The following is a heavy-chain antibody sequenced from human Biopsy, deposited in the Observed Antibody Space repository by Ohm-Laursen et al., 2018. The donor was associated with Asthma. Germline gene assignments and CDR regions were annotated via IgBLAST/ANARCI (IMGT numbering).Heavy chain of an antibody. V-gene: IGHV4-59*12. CDR2: IYFSGNT. J-gene: IGHJ4*02. Sequence: SETLSLTWAVSGGSITNFYWSWIRQPPGRGLEWIGYIYFSGNTNYNPSIKSRVTISVDTSKNQFSLKLSSGTAADTAVYYCASQSSGPDFWSGYYYFDYWGQGTLVTVSS. CDR1: GGSITNFY. D-gene: IGHD3-3*01. CDR3: ASQSSGPDFWSGYYYFDY.